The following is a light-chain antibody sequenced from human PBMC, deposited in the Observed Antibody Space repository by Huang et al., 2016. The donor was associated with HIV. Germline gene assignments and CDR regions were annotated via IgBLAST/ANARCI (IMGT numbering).Light chain of an antibody. CDR2: GAS. V-gene: IGKV3-15*01. J-gene: IGKJ1*01. CDR3: QQYNNWPPWT. CDR1: QSVSSN. Sequence: EIVMTQSPATLSVSPGERATLSCRASQSVSSNLAWYQQKPGQAPTLLIYGASTRATGIPGRFGGSGSGTEFTLTISSLQSEDFAFYYCQQYNNWPPWTFGQGTKVEIK.